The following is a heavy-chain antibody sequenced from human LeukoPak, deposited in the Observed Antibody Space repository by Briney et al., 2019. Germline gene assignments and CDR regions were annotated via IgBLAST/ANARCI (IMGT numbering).Heavy chain of an antibody. Sequence: PSETLSLTCTVSADSVRSSFWSWLRQPPGKGLEWIAYMYYTGSTDYNPSLKSRVTISIDTSKNQISLRLTSVTAADTAVYYCAKGSGWYFHWGQGTLVTVSS. CDR3: AKGSGWYFH. D-gene: IGHD6-19*01. J-gene: IGHJ4*02. V-gene: IGHV4-59*02. CDR2: MYYTGST. CDR1: ADSVRSSF.